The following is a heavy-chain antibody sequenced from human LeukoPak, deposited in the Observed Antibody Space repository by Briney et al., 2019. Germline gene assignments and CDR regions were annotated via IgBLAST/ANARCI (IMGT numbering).Heavy chain of an antibody. CDR1: GYTFTGCY. Sequence: ASVKVSCKASGYTFTGCYMHWVRQAPGQGLEWMGWINPNSGGTNYAQKFQGRVTMTRDTSISTAYMELSRLRSDDTAVYYCARDSGYSSGWYYYYYMDVWGKGTTVTVSS. V-gene: IGHV1-2*02. D-gene: IGHD6-19*01. J-gene: IGHJ6*03. CDR3: ARDSGYSSGWYYYYYMDV. CDR2: INPNSGGT.